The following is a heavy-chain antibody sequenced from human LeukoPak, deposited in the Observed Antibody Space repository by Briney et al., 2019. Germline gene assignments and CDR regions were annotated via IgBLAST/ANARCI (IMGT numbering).Heavy chain of an antibody. CDR1: GFTFRCYA. Sequence: PGGSLRLSCAASGFTFRCYAMPWVRQAPGKGLEWVSSMSSGASSLYYADSVRGRFSISRDNASYSRYLQMNRLQPDITALYYCARDRPTGASRVFVVQWGQGTLVTVSS. CDR2: MSSGASSL. D-gene: IGHD3-3*01. J-gene: IGHJ4*02. V-gene: IGHV3-21*04. CDR3: ARDRPTGASRVFVVQ.